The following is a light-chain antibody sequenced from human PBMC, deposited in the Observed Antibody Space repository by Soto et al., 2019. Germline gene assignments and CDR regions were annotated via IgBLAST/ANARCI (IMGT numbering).Light chain of an antibody. CDR2: DDN. CDR1: SSNIGGNS. CDR3: GSWDSSLSDYV. Sequence: VLTQPPSVSAAPGQKVTISCSGSSSNIGGNSVSWYQQLPGTAPKLLIYDDNKRPSGIPDRFSGSKSGTSATLGITGFQTGDEADYYCGSWDSSLSDYVFGTGTKVTVL. J-gene: IGLJ1*01. V-gene: IGLV1-51*01.